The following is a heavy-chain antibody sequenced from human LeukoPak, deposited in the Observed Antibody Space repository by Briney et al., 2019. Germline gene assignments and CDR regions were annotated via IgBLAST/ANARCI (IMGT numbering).Heavy chain of an antibody. J-gene: IGHJ4*02. CDR3: SGFSPRLYYFDY. CDR2: IYYSGST. CDR1: GGSISNYY. V-gene: IGHV4-59*01. D-gene: IGHD3-16*01. Sequence: SETLSLTCTVSGGSISNYYWSWIRQPPGKGLEWIGYIYYSGSTNYNPSLKSRVTISVDTSKNQFSLKLSSVTAADTAVYYCSGFSPRLYYFDYWGQGTLVTVSS.